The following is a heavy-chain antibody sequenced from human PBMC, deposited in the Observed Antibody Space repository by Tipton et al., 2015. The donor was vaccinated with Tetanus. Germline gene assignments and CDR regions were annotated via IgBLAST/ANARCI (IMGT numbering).Heavy chain of an antibody. D-gene: IGHD6-13*01. V-gene: IGHV3-48*02. CDR3: ARRDSSSWYEAFDI. J-gene: IGHJ3*02. CDR1: GFTFSSYS. CDR2: ISSSSSTI. Sequence: SLRLSCAASGFTFSSYSMNWVRQAPGKGLEWVSYISSSSSTIYYADSVKGRFTISRDNAKNSLYLQMNSLRDEDTAVYYCARRDSSSWYEAFDIWGQGTMVTVSS.